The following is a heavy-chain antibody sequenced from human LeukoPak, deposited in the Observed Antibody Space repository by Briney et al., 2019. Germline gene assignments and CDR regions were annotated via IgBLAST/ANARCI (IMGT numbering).Heavy chain of an antibody. CDR1: GGSISSGGYY. CDR2: IYYSGST. V-gene: IGHV4-31*03. Sequence: SQTLSLTCTVSGGSISSGGYYWSWLRQHPGTGLEWLGYIYYSGSTYYNPSLKSRVTISVDTSKNQFSLKLSSVTAADTAVYYCARGGTIFGVVIMGAFDYWGQGTLVTVSS. D-gene: IGHD3-3*01. J-gene: IGHJ4*02. CDR3: ARGGTIFGVVIMGAFDY.